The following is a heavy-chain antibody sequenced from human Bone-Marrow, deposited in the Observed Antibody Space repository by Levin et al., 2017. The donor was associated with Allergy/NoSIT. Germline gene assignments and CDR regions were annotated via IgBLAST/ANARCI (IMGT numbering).Heavy chain of an antibody. CDR3: AHHKFWFGEFPFDF. Sequence: SGPTLVKPTQTLTLTCTFSGFSLSSTGVGVGWIRQAPGKALEWLALIYWDDDKRESPSLKSRLNITKHTSKNQVALTMTNMAPVDTVTYYGAHHKFWFGEFPFDFWGWGSLVTVSS. D-gene: IGHD3-10*01. CDR1: GFSLSSTGVG. CDR2: IYWDDDK. V-gene: IGHV2-5*02. J-gene: IGHJ4*02.